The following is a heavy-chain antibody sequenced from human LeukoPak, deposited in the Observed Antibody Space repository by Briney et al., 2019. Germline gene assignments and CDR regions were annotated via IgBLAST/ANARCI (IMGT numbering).Heavy chain of an antibody. V-gene: IGHV3-23*01. Sequence: GGSLRLSCAASGFTVSSNYMSWVRQAPGKGLEWVSAISGSGGSTYYADSVKGRFTISRDNSKNTLYLQMNSLRAEDTAVYYCAKLTYDSSVMGRQAWWDYFDYWGQGTLVTVSS. D-gene: IGHD3-22*01. CDR1: GFTVSSNY. CDR2: ISGSGGST. J-gene: IGHJ4*02. CDR3: AKLTYDSSVMGRQAWWDYFDY.